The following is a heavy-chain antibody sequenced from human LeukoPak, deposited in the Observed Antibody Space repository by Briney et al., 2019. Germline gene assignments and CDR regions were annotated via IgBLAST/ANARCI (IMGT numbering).Heavy chain of an antibody. CDR1: GYTFTSNY. CDR3: AREVIAAPSQAFDI. J-gene: IGHJ3*02. CDR2: VNPSGGST. Sequence: ASVTVSCTASGYTFTSNYIHWVRQAPGQGLEWMGIVNPSGGSTSYAQKFQGRVTMTRDTSTSTVYMELSSLRSEDTAVYYCAREVIAAPSQAFDIWGQGTMVTVSS. D-gene: IGHD6-13*01. V-gene: IGHV1-46*01.